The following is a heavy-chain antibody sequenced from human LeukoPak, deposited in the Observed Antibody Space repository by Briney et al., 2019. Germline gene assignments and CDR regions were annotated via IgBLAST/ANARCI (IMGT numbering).Heavy chain of an antibody. V-gene: IGHV1-69*13. CDR1: GYTFTSYG. J-gene: IGHJ4*02. D-gene: IGHD6-19*01. Sequence: RVASVTVSCKASGYTFTSYGISWVRQAPGQGLEWMGEIIPIFGTANYAQKFQGRVTIAADESTSTAYMELSGLRSEDTAVYYCARLPFLAVAESSYYFDYWGQGTLVTVSS. CDR3: ARLPFLAVAESSYYFDY. CDR2: IIPIFGTA.